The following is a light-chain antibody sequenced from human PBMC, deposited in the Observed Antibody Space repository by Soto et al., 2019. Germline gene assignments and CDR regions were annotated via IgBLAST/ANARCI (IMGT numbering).Light chain of an antibody. J-gene: IGKJ5*01. CDR2: GAS. V-gene: IGKV3-20*01. Sequence: IVWTQSPGNLSLSPGERAPLSCSASQSVDSRYVAWYQQKPGQAPRLGIYGASSRATGIPDRFSGSGAGTDCTLTISRLEPEDGAVYYCQRHAYSPITFGQGTRLEIK. CDR3: QRHAYSPIT. CDR1: QSVDSRY.